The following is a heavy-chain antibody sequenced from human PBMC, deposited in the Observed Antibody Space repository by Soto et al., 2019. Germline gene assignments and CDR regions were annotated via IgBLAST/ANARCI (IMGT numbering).Heavy chain of an antibody. Sequence: GGSLRLSCVASAFSSHHHAIHWVRQGPGKGLEWVSGIHWNNGATGYADSVKGRFTIFKDNVKNSVYLQMNSLRTDDTAFYYCTEDILPGGADVWGQGTAVTVSS. V-gene: IGHV3-9*02. CDR2: IHWNNGAT. J-gene: IGHJ6*02. D-gene: IGHD3-16*01. CDR1: AFSSHHHA. CDR3: TEDILPGGADV.